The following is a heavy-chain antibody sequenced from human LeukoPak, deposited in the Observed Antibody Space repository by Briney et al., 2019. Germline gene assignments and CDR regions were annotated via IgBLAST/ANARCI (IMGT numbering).Heavy chain of an antibody. CDR3: ARDSNYGMDV. CDR2: INRDGSGT. J-gene: IGHJ6*02. CDR1: GFTFSSYW. Sequence: PGRSLRLSCAASGFTFSSYWMHWVRQPSGRGLVWVSRINRDGSGTSYVDSVKGRFTISRDNAKNTVYLQMNSLRAEDTAVYYCARDSNYGMDVWGQGTTVTVSS. V-gene: IGHV3-74*01.